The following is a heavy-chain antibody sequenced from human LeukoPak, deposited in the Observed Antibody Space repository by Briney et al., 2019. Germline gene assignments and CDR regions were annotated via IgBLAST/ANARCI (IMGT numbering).Heavy chain of an antibody. Sequence: ASVKVSCKVSGYSLSELSTHWVRQAPGQGLEWMGGFDPGDVETIYAQKFQGRVTMTEDTSTDTAYLELSSLRSEDTAVYFCATEKDLLLDSWGQGTPVTVSS. CDR1: GYSLSELS. V-gene: IGHV1-24*01. CDR2: FDPGDVET. CDR3: ATEKDLLLDS. J-gene: IGHJ5*01. D-gene: IGHD1-26*01.